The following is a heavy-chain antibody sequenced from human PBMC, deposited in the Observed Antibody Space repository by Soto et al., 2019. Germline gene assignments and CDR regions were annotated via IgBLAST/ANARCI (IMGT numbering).Heavy chain of an antibody. CDR1: GFTFSDAW. Sequence: LRLSCAASGFTFSDAWMSWVRQAPGKGLDRVGRIKSKSDGGTTEYAAPVRGGFTISRDDSKNTLYLQMNSLKTEDTAVYYCTTDLWRIAVVVGSTGYFNPWGQGTPVTVSS. V-gene: IGHV3-15*01. D-gene: IGHD2-15*01. J-gene: IGHJ5*02. CDR2: IKSKSDGGTT. CDR3: TTDLWRIAVVVGSTGYFNP.